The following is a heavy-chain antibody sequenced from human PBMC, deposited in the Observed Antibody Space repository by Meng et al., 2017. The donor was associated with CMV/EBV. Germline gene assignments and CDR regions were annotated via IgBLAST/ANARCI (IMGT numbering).Heavy chain of an antibody. Sequence: ASVKVSCKASGYTFTSYDINWVRQATGQGLEWMGWMNPNSGNTGYAQKFQGRVTMTRNTSISTAYMELSSLRSEDTAVYYCARGTVLRFLEWLVRGGYFDYWGQGTLVTGLL. CDR1: GYTFTSYD. CDR3: ARGTVLRFLEWLVRGGYFDY. CDR2: MNPNSGNT. D-gene: IGHD3-3*01. V-gene: IGHV1-8*01. J-gene: IGHJ4*02.